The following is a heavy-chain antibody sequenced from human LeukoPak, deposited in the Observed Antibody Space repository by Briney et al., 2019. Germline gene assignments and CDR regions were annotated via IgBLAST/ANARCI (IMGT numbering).Heavy chain of an antibody. J-gene: IGHJ6*03. CDR2: IYTSGST. V-gene: IGHV4-4*07. D-gene: IGHD2-15*01. CDR3: ARDLMVAATPSYYYMDV. Sequence: PSETLSLTCTVSGGSISSYYWSWIRQPAGKGLEWIGRIYTSGSTNYNPSLKSRVTMSVDTSKNQFSLKLSSVTAADTAVYYCARDLMVAATPSYYYMDVWGKGTTVTVSS. CDR1: GGSISSYY.